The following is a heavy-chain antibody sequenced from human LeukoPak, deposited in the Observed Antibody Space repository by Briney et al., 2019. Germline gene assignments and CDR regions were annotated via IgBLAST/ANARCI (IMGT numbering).Heavy chain of an antibody. J-gene: IGHJ6*04. V-gene: IGHV4-59*01. CDR2: IYYSGST. CDR3: SRWRVPTTTVFYYGMDV. D-gene: IGHD2/OR15-2a*01. Sequence: SETLSLTCTVSAGSISGYCWSWIRQPPGKELEGIGCIYYSGSTNYNPSLKSRVTISVDTSKNQFSLKLSSVTAADTAVYFCSRWRVPTTTVFYYGMDVWGKGPTVTVTS. CDR1: AGSISGYC.